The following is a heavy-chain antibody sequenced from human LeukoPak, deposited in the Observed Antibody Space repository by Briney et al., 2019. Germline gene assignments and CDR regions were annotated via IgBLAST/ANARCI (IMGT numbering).Heavy chain of an antibody. J-gene: IGHJ1*01. Sequence: PAGSLRLSCAASGFTVSSNYLSWLPQAPGKGLEWVSVIYSGGSTYYADSVKGRFTISRDNSKTTLYLQMNSLRAEDTAVYYCARSSPSPYSGSCCGYFQHWGQGTLVTVSS. D-gene: IGHD1-26*01. CDR2: IYSGGST. CDR1: GFTVSSNY. V-gene: IGHV3-66*01. CDR3: ARSSPSPYSGSCCGYFQH.